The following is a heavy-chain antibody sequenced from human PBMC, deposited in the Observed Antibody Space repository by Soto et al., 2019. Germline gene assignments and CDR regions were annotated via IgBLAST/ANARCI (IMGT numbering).Heavy chain of an antibody. D-gene: IGHD3-22*01. V-gene: IGHV4-30-4*01. J-gene: IGHJ4*02. Sequence: QVRLQESGPGLLKPSQTLSLTCTVSTGSFRSGDYYWSWIRQPPGKGLEWIGYIYSTGSTYYNRSLKSRVTISIDTSNHQFSLKLSSVTAADTAVYYCAREYQGSNGHYIDNWGQGTLVTVSS. CDR3: AREYQGSNGHYIDN. CDR2: IYSTGST. CDR1: TGSFRSGDYY.